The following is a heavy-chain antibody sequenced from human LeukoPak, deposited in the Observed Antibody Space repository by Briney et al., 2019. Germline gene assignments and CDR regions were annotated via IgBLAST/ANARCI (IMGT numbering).Heavy chain of an antibody. CDR3: ARDSRSGSFYYFDY. D-gene: IGHD1-26*01. V-gene: IGHV4-4*02. CDR1: GGSISSSNW. J-gene: IGHJ4*02. Sequence: SETLSLTCAVSGGSISSSNWWSWVRQPPGKGLEWIGEIYHSGSTNYNPSLKSRVTISVDKSKNQFSLKLSSVTAADTAVYYCARDSRSGSFYYFDYWGQGTLVTVSS. CDR2: IYHSGST.